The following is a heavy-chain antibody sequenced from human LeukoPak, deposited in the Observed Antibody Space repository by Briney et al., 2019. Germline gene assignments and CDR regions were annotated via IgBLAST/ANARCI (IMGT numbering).Heavy chain of an antibody. CDR3: ARDRNYYDSSGYYSYYFDY. J-gene: IGHJ4*02. V-gene: IGHV3-74*01. D-gene: IGHD3-22*01. Sequence: GGSLRLSCAASGFTFSNYWMHWVRRAPGKGLVWVSRIKSDGSSTSYADFVKGRFTISRDNAKNTLYLQMNSLRAEDTAVYYCARDRNYYDSSGYYSYYFDYWGQGTLVTVSS. CDR2: IKSDGSST. CDR1: GFTFSNYW.